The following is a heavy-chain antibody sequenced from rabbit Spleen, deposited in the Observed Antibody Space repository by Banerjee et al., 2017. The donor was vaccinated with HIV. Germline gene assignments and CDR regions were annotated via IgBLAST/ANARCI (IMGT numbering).Heavy chain of an antibody. CDR3: ARDTGSSFSSYGMDL. Sequence: QSLEESGGDLVKPGASLTLTCTASGFFFSSSYYMCWVRQAPGKGLECIACIYADSSGSTYYASWVNGRFTISRSTSLNTVTLQMTRLTAADTATYFCARDTGSSFSSYGMDLWGQGTLVTVS. D-gene: IGHD8-1*01. CDR1: GFFFSSSYY. V-gene: IGHV1S40*01. CDR2: IYADSSGST. J-gene: IGHJ6*01.